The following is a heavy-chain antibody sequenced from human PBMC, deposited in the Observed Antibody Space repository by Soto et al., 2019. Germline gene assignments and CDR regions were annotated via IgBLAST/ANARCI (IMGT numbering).Heavy chain of an antibody. CDR1: GYTFTSYG. CDR3: ARDDVPSYYYYGMDV. Sequence: ASVKVSCKASGYTFTSYGISWVRQAPGQGLEWMGWISAYNGNTNYAQKLQGRVTMTTDTSTSTAYMELRSLRSDDTAVYYCARDDVPSYYYYGMDVWGQGPTVTVSS. CDR2: ISAYNGNT. J-gene: IGHJ6*02. V-gene: IGHV1-18*01.